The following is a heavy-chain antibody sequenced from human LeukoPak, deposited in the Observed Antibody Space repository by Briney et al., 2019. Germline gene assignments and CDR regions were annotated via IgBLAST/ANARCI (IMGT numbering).Heavy chain of an antibody. CDR1: GFTFSSYA. V-gene: IGHV3-30*04. CDR2: ISYDGSNK. J-gene: IGHJ4*02. D-gene: IGHD6-13*01. Sequence: GRSPRLSCAASGFTFSSYAMHWVRQAPGKGLEWVAVISYDGSNKYYADSVKGRFTISRDNSKNTLYLQMNSPRAEDTAVYYCARGSSRYYDYWGQGTLVTVSS. CDR3: ARGSSRYYDY.